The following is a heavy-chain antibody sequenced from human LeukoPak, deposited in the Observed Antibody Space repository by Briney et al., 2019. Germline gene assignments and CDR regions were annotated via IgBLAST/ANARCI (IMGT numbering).Heavy chain of an antibody. D-gene: IGHD6-19*01. CDR1: GGSISSSGYY. CDR3: ARGPRSSDWYSIDY. CDR2: IYYSGST. J-gene: IGHJ4*02. V-gene: IGHV4-39*07. Sequence: SETLSLTCTVSGGSISSSGYYWGWIRQPPGKGLEWIGSIYYSGSTYYNPSLKSRVTISVDTSKNQFSLKLSSVTAADTAVYYCARGPRSSDWYSIDYWGQGTLVTVSS.